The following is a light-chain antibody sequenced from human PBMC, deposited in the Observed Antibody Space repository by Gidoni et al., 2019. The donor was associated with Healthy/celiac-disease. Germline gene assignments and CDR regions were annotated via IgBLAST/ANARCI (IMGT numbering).Light chain of an antibody. CDR2: AAS. J-gene: IGKJ3*01. Sequence: DIKMTQSPSSLSASVGDRVTITCRASQSISSYLHCYQQKPGRAPKLRIYAASSLQSGVPSSFSGSGSGTDFTLTISSLQPEDFASYYCQRSYSTPLIFTFGPGTKVDIK. CDR3: QRSYSTPLIFT. V-gene: IGKV1-39*01. CDR1: QSISSY.